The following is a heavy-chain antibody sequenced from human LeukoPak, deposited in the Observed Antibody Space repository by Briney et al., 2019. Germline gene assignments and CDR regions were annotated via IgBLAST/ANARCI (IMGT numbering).Heavy chain of an antibody. CDR1: GYTFTGYY. CDR2: INPNSGGT. D-gene: IGHD5-12*01. CDR3: AREYSGYGWFDP. J-gene: IGHJ5*02. Sequence: ASVKVSCTASGYTFTGYYMHWVRQAPGQGLEWMGWINPNSGGTNYAQKFQGRVTMTRDTSISTAYMELSRLRSDDTAVYYCAREYSGYGWFDPWGQGTLVTVSS. V-gene: IGHV1-2*02.